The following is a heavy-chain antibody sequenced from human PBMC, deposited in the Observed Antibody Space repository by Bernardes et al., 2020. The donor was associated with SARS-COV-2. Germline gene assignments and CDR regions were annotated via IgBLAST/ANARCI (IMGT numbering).Heavy chain of an antibody. CDR3: TTDRDYDYIWGSYRYSDY. J-gene: IGHJ4*02. Sequence: GGSLRLSCAASGFTFSNAWMSWVRQAPGKGLEWVGRIKSKTDGGTTDYAAPVKGRFTISRDDSKNTLYLQMNSLKTEDTAVYYCTTDRDYDYIWGSYRYSDYWGQGTLVTVSS. CDR2: IKSKTDGGTT. D-gene: IGHD3-16*02. CDR1: GFTFSNAW. V-gene: IGHV3-15*01.